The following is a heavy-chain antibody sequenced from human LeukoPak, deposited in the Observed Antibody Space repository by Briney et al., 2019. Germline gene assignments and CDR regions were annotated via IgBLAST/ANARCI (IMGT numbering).Heavy chain of an antibody. Sequence: ASVKVSCNASGYTFTGYYTHWVRQAPGQGLEWMGWINPNSGVTNYAQKIEGRVTMTRDTSISTASMELSRLRSDDTAVYYCARVNGGYNYRFDYWGQGTLVTVSS. D-gene: IGHD5-18*01. J-gene: IGHJ4*02. CDR3: ARVNGGYNYRFDY. CDR1: GYTFTGYY. CDR2: INPNSGVT. V-gene: IGHV1-2*02.